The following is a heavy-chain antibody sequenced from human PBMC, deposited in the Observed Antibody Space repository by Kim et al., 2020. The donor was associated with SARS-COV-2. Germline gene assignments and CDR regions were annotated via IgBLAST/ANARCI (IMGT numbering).Heavy chain of an antibody. V-gene: IGHV4-34*01. Sequence: YNPSLESRVTISVDTSKNQFSLKLSSVTAADTAVYYCAFSGYDYQYYFDYWGQGTLVTVSS. J-gene: IGHJ4*02. CDR3: AFSGYDYQYYFDY. D-gene: IGHD5-12*01.